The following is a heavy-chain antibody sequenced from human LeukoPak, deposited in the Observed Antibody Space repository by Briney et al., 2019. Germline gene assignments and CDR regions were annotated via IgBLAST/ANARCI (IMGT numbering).Heavy chain of an antibody. V-gene: IGHV3-30*02. CDR2: IRYDGINK. CDR1: GFTFNSYG. J-gene: IGHJ4*02. CDR3: AKDGSGLLLWFGELGDY. Sequence: PGGSLRLSCAASGFTFNSYGMHWVRQAPGKGLDWVAFIRYDGINKYYADSVKGRFTISRDNSKNTLYLQMNSLRAEDTAVYYCAKDGSGLLLWFGELGDYWGQGTLVTVSS. D-gene: IGHD3-10*01.